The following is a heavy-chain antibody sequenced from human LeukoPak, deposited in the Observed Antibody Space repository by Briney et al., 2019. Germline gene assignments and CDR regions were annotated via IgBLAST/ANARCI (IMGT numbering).Heavy chain of an antibody. CDR3: AGSTYYDSWSGSIQGWFDP. J-gene: IGHJ5*02. CDR2: ISSSSSYI. V-gene: IGHV3-21*01. Sequence: GGSLRLFCAASGFTFSSYSMNWVRQAPGKGLEWVSSISSSSSYIYYADSVKGRFTISRDNAKNSLYLQMNSLRAEDTAVYYCAGSTYYDSWSGSIQGWFDPWGQGTLATVSS. CDR1: GFTFSSYS. D-gene: IGHD3-3*01.